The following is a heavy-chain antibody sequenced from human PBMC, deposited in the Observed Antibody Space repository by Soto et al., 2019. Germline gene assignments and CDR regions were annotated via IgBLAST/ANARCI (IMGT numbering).Heavy chain of an antibody. V-gene: IGHV1-69*01. CDR2: IIRSSGTP. J-gene: IGHJ4*02. D-gene: IGHD6-13*01. CDR3: ASSYATSWYGDY. CDR1: GGSFNNYA. Sequence: QVQLVQSGAEVKKPGSSVKVSCKASGGSFNNYAVTWVRQAPGQGLEWMGGIIRSSGTPNYAQRFQGRVTITAVESTSTVSMELSCLKSEDTALYYCASSYATSWYGDYWGQGTLVTVSS.